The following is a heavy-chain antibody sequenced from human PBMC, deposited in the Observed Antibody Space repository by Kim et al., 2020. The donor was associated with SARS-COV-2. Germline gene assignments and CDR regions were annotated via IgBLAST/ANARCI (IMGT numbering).Heavy chain of an antibody. V-gene: IGHV4-31*03. J-gene: IGHJ4*02. Sequence: SETLSLTCTVSGGSISSGGYYWSWIRQHPGKGLEWIGYIYYSGSTYYNPSLKSRVTISVDTSKNQFSLKLSSVTAADTAVYYCARSALDDYGDYFFDYWGQGTLVTVSS. CDR1: GGSISSGGYY. D-gene: IGHD4-17*01. CDR3: ARSALDDYGDYFFDY. CDR2: IYYSGST.